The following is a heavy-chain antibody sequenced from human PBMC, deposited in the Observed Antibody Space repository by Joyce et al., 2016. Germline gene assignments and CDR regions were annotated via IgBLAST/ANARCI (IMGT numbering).Heavy chain of an antibody. Sequence: QVTLRESGPALVKPTQTLTLTCTFSWFSLNTHGGCVNWIRQPPGKALEWLARIDSDDDEYYSTSLKTRLTVSKDTSKNQVVLTLTNTNPMDTATYFCARMSVGTSPSDYWGQGILVTVSS. CDR1: WFSLNTHGGC. J-gene: IGHJ4*02. V-gene: IGHV2-70*15. CDR3: ARMSVGTSPSDY. CDR2: IDSDDDE. D-gene: IGHD1-26*01.